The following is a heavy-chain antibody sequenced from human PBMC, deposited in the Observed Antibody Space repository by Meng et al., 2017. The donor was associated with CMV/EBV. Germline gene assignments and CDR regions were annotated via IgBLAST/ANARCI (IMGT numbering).Heavy chain of an antibody. V-gene: IGHV1-18*01. J-gene: IGHJ4*02. Sequence: HDQLVPSRSGVTNPGAPVKRACNASGYTCTSYGISWVRQAPGQGLEWMGWISAYNGNTNYAQKLQGRVTMTTDTSTSTAYMELRSLRSDDTAVYYCARDRTMVRGVTGYWGQGTLVTVSS. CDR1: GYTCTSYG. CDR3: ARDRTMVRGVTGY. D-gene: IGHD3-10*01. CDR2: ISAYNGNT.